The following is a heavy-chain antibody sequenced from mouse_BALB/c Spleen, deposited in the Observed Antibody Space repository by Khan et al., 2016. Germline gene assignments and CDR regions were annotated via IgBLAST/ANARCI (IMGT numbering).Heavy chain of an antibody. J-gene: IGHJ4*01. V-gene: IGHV1S136*01. CDR1: GYTFTSYV. CDR3: ARGATGFHAMDY. D-gene: IGHD3-1*01. Sequence: VQLKESGPELVKPGASVKMSCKASGYTFTSYVMHWVKQKPGQGLGWIGYINPYNDGTKYNEKFKGKATLTSDTSSSTAYMEISSLTSEDSAVYYCARGATGFHAMDYWGQGTSVTVSS. CDR2: INPYNDGT.